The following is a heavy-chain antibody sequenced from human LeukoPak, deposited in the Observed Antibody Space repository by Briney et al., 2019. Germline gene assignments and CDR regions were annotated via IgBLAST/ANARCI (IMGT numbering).Heavy chain of an antibody. J-gene: IGHJ2*01. CDR1: GGSINSYF. Sequence: PSETLSLTCTVSGGSINSYFWNWIRQPPGKGLEWIGYIYYSGSTNYNPSLKSRVTISVDTSKNQFSLKLSSVTAADTAVYYCARNPDTSGYNWYFDLWGRGTLVTVSS. CDR2: IYYSGST. CDR3: ARNPDTSGYNWYFDL. V-gene: IGHV4-59*08. D-gene: IGHD3-22*01.